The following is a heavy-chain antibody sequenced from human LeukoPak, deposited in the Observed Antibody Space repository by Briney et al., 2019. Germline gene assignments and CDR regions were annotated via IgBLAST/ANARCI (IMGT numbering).Heavy chain of an antibody. V-gene: IGHV4-61*02. CDR2: IYTSGST. CDR3: ARDSNWFDP. CDR1: GGSISSGSYY. J-gene: IGHJ5*02. Sequence: SQTLSLTCTVSGGSISSGSYYWSWIRQPAGKGLEWIGRIYTSGSTNYNPSLKSRVTISVDTSKNQFSLKLSSVTAADTAVYYCARDSNWFDPWGQGTLVTVSS.